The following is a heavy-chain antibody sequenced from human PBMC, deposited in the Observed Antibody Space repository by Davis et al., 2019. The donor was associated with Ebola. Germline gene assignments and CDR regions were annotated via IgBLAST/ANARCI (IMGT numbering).Heavy chain of an antibody. D-gene: IGHD3-9*01. CDR3: ARRGIAYELLGHAFDF. CDR2: IYTSGST. J-gene: IGHJ3*01. V-gene: IGHV4-4*07. CDR1: GGSMASYY. Sequence: SETLSLTCNVSGGSMASYYWSWIRQPAGKGLEWIGRIYTSGSTNYNPSLKSRVTMSMDTSKNHLSLKLTSVTAADTAVYYCARRGIAYELLGHAFDFWGQGTVVTVSS.